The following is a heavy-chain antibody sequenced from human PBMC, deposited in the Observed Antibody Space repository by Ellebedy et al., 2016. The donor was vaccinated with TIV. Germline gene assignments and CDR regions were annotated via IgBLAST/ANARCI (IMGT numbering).Heavy chain of an antibody. D-gene: IGHD1-26*01. Sequence: GESLKISXAASGFTFSDYYMSWIRQAPGKGLEWVSYISSSGSTIYYADSVKGRFTISRDNAKNSLYLQMNSLRAEDTAVYYCARDGNLVGATSFDGPRAYFDYWGQGTLVTVSS. J-gene: IGHJ4*02. CDR1: GFTFSDYY. V-gene: IGHV3-11*01. CDR2: ISSSGSTI. CDR3: ARDGNLVGATSFDGPRAYFDY.